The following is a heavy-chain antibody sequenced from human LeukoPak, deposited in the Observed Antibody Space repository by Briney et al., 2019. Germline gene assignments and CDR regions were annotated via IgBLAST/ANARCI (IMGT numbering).Heavy chain of an antibody. V-gene: IGHV3-30*18. CDR3: AKDQHIVVVTASALDY. Sequence: GGSLRLSCAASGFTFSSYGMHWVRQAPGKGLEWVAVISYDGSNKYYADSVKGRFTISRDNSKNTLYLQMNSLRAEDTAVYYCAKDQHIVVVTASALDYWGQGTLDTVSS. J-gene: IGHJ4*02. CDR2: ISYDGSNK. CDR1: GFTFSSYG. D-gene: IGHD2-21*02.